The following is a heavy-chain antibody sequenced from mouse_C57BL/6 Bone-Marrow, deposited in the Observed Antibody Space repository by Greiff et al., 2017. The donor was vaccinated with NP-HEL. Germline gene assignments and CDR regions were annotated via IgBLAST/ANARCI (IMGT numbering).Heavy chain of an antibody. D-gene: IGHD1-1*01. J-gene: IGHJ1*03. CDR1: GYTFTSYG. Sequence: QVQLQQSGAELARPGASVKLSCKASGYTFTSYGISWVKQRTGQGLEWIGEIYPRSGNTYYNEKFKGKATLTADKSSSTAYMELRSLTSEDAAVYFCANLLLGYFDVWGTGTTVTVSS. CDR3: ANLLLGYFDV. V-gene: IGHV1-81*01. CDR2: IYPRSGNT.